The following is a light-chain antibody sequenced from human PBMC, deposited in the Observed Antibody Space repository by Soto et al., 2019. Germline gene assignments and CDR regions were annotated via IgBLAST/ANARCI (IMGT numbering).Light chain of an antibody. CDR2: DAY. CDR1: QSVASSH. CDR3: QQSNTWPPIT. J-gene: IGKJ5*01. V-gene: IGKV3D-20*02. Sequence: ELVLTQSPGTLSLSPGESATVSCRASQSVASSHLAWYRQKPGQTPRLLIYDAYRRASGVPARFSGSGSGTDFTLTISSLEPEDFALYYCQQSNTWPPITCGQGTRLEIK.